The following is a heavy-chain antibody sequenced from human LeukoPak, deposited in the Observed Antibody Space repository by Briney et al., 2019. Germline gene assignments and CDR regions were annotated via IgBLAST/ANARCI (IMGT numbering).Heavy chain of an antibody. V-gene: IGHV3-48*01. CDR3: ARDGASGGFDY. D-gene: IGHD1-26*01. CDR2: ISSSSSTI. CDR1: GFTFSSYS. J-gene: IGHJ4*02. Sequence: GGSLRLSCAASGFTFSSYSMNWVRQAPGKGLEWFSYISSSSSTIYYADSVKGRFTISRDNAKNSLYLQMNSLRAEDTAVYYCARDGASGGFDYWGQGTLVTVSS.